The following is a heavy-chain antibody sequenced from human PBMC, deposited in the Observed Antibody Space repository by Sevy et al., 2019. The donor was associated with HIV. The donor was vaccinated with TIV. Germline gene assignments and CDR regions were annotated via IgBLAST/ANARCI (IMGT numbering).Heavy chain of an antibody. Sequence: ASVKVSCKASGYTFTGYYMHWVRQAPGQGLEWMGWINPNSGGTNYAQKFQGRVTMTRDTCISTAYMELSRLRSDDTAVYYCARVNGRGCSSTSCYTNGARYYGMDVWGQGTTVTVSS. J-gene: IGHJ6*02. CDR1: GYTFTGYY. CDR2: INPNSGGT. CDR3: ARVNGRGCSSTSCYTNGARYYGMDV. D-gene: IGHD2-2*02. V-gene: IGHV1-2*02.